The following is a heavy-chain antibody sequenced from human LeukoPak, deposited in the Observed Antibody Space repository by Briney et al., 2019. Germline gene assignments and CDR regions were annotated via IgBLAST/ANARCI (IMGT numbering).Heavy chain of an antibody. CDR1: GGSISSSSYY. CDR2: IYYSGST. V-gene: IGHV4-39*07. J-gene: IGHJ4*02. CDR3: ARVSGYDWESFYDY. Sequence: SETLSLTCTVSGGSISSSSYYWGWIRQPPGKGLEWIGSIYYSGSTYYNPSLKSRVTISVDTSKDQFSLKLSSVTAADTAVYYCARVSGYDWESFYDYWGQGTLVTVSS. D-gene: IGHD5-12*01.